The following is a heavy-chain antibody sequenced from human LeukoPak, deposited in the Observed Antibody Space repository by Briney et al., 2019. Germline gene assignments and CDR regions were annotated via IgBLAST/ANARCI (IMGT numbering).Heavy chain of an antibody. J-gene: IGHJ4*02. CDR3: ARHGGWLQDTESYFDY. CDR2: IYYSGST. CDR1: GGSISGSSYY. V-gene: IGHV4-39*01. D-gene: IGHD5-24*01. Sequence: SETLSLTCTVSGGSISGSSYYWGWIRQPPGKGLEWIGSIYYSGSTYYNPSLKSRVTISVDTSKNQFSLKLSSVTAADTAVYYCARHGGWLQDTESYFDYWGQGTLVTVSS.